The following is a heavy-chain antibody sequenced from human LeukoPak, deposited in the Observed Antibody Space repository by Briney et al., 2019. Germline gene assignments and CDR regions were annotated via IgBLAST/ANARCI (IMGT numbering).Heavy chain of an antibody. CDR2: FYYGANT. J-gene: IGHJ4*02. CDR1: GGSFSGYY. V-gene: IGHV4-34*01. D-gene: IGHD1-1*01. CDR3: TRSDDLDY. Sequence: KPSETLSLTCAVYGGSFSGYYWSWIRQPPGKGLQWIGSFYYGANTYYTPSLKSRVTISVDASKNQFSLNLRSVTVADTAVYYCTRSDDLDYWGQGTLVTVSS.